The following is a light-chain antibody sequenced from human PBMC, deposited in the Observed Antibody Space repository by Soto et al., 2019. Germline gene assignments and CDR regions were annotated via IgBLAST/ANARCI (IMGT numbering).Light chain of an antibody. CDR3: QTWGTGIVV. V-gene: IGLV4-69*01. CDR1: SGHSSYA. Sequence: QLVLTQSPSASASLGASVKLTCTLSSGHSSYAIAWHQQQPEKGPRYLMRLNSDGSHSKGDGIPDRFSGPSSGAERYLTISSLQPEDEADYYCQTWGTGIVVFGGGTKLTVL. CDR2: LNSDGSH. J-gene: IGLJ2*01.